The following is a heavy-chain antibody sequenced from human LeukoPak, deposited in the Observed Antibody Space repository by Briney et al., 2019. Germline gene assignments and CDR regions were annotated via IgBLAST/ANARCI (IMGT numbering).Heavy chain of an antibody. CDR2: ISYDGSNK. V-gene: IGHV3-30*18. D-gene: IGHD4-17*01. J-gene: IGHJ4*02. CDR3: AKDWAPDELTTAIDY. Sequence: PGGSLRLSCAASGFTFSSYGMHWVRQAPGKGLEWVAVISYDGSNKYYADSVKGRFTISRDNSKNTLYLQMNSLRAEDTAVYYCAKDWAPDELTTAIDYWGQGTLVTVSS. CDR1: GFTFSSYG.